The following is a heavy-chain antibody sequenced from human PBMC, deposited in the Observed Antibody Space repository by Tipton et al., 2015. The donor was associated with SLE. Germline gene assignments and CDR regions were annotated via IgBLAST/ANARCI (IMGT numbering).Heavy chain of an antibody. Sequence: SLRLSCAASGFTFDDYAMHWVRQAPGKGLEWVSGISWDSDTIGYEDSVKGRFTVSRDNAKNSLYLQMNGLRAEDMALYYCAKSSSVAGRGGGYYSDSWGQRTLVAVSS. CDR3: AKSSSVAGRGGGYYSDS. J-gene: IGHJ4*02. CDR2: ISWDSDTI. CDR1: GFTFDDYA. D-gene: IGHD6-13*01. V-gene: IGHV3-9*03.